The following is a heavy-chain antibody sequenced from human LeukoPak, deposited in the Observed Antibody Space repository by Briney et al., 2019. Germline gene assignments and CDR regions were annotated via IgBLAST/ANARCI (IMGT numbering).Heavy chain of an antibody. CDR1: GGSISSHY. CDR3: ARENGGQFDY. V-gene: IGHV4-59*11. Sequence: PSETLSLTCTVSGGSISSHYWSWIRQPPGKGLEWIGYIYYSGSTNYNPSLKSRVTASVDTSKNQFSLKLSSVTAADTAVYYCARENGGQFDYWGQGTLVTVSS. CDR2: IYYSGST. J-gene: IGHJ4*02. D-gene: IGHD1-1*01.